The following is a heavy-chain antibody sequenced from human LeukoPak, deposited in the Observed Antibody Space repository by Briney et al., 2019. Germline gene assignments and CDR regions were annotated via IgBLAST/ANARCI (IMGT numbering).Heavy chain of an antibody. CDR3: ARIQPTYYYYYGMDV. CDR1: GGSFSGYY. D-gene: IGHD2-2*01. V-gene: IGHV4-34*01. J-gene: IGHJ6*02. CDR2: INHSGST. Sequence: SETLSLTCAVYGGSFSGYYWSWIRQAPGKGLEWIGEINHSGSTNYNPSLKSRVTILVDTSKNQFSLKLSSVTAADTAVYYCARIQPTYYYYYGMDVWGQGTTVTVSS.